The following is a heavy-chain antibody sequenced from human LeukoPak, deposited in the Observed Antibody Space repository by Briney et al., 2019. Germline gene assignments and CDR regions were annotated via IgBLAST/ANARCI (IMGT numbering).Heavy chain of an antibody. CDR2: ISSSGSTI. Sequence: PGGSLRLSCAASGFTFSDYYMSWIRQAPGKGLEWVSYISSSGSTIYYADSVKGRFTISRDNAKNSLYLQMNSLRAEDTAVYYCARGRRRIAAAGATPPAPYFDYWGQGTLVTVSS. J-gene: IGHJ4*02. D-gene: IGHD6-13*01. CDR1: GFTFSDYY. CDR3: ARGRRRIAAAGATPPAPYFDY. V-gene: IGHV3-11*04.